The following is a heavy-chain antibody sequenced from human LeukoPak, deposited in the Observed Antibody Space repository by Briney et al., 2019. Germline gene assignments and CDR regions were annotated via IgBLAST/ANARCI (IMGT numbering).Heavy chain of an antibody. V-gene: IGHV4-59*01. CDR3: ARVISIERGWYYYYGMDV. CDR1: GGSITSYY. CDR2: IYYSGST. J-gene: IGHJ6*04. Sequence: SETLSLTCTVSGGSITSYYWSWIRQPPGKGLEWIGYIYYSGSTNYNPSLKSRVTISVDTSKNQFSLKLSSVTAADTAVYYCARVISIERGWYYYYGMDVWAKGTTVTVSS. D-gene: IGHD6-19*01.